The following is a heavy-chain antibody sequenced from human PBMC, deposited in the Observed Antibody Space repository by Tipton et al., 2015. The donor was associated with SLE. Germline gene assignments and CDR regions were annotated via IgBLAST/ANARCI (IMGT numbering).Heavy chain of an antibody. D-gene: IGHD1-26*01. CDR3: ARVGSGSYYDPFDY. CDR2: ISYDGSNK. CDR1: GFTFSSYA. V-gene: IGHV3-30*04. J-gene: IGHJ4*02. Sequence: SLRLSCAASGFTFSSYAMHWVRHAPGKGLEWVAVISYDGSNKYYADSVKGRFTISRDNSKNTLYLQMNSLRAEDTAVYYCARVGSGSYYDPFDYWGQGTLVTVSS.